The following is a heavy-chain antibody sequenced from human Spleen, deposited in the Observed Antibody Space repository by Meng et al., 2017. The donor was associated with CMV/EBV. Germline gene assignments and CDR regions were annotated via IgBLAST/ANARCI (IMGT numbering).Heavy chain of an antibody. V-gene: IGHV3-72*01. J-gene: IGHJ4*02. D-gene: IGHD5-12*01. CDR1: GFTFSDHY. CDR3: TLLYSGYDFPFDY. Sequence: GESLKISCAASGFTFSDHYMDWVGQAPGKGLEWVGRTRNKAKSYTTDYAASVKGRFTISRDDSKNTLYLQMNSLKTEDTAVYYCTLLYSGYDFPFDYWGQGTLVTVSS. CDR2: TRNKAKSYTT.